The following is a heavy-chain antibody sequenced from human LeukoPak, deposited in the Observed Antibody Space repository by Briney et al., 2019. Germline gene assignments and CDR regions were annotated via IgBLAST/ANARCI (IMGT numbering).Heavy chain of an antibody. D-gene: IGHD2-2*01. J-gene: IGHJ4*02. V-gene: IGHV3-23*01. CDR1: GFTFSTYG. Sequence: GGSLRLSCAASGFTFSTYGMSWVRQAPGKGLEWVSGISASGGITYYAASVKGRFTISRDNSKNTLSLQVSSLRAEDTAIYYCAKDRIPGAGTLLGYWGQGTLVTVSS. CDR2: ISASGGIT. CDR3: AKDRIPGAGTLLGY.